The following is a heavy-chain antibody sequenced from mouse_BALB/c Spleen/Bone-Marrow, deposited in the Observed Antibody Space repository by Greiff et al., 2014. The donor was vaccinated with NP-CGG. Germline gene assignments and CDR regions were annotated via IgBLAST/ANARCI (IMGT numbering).Heavy chain of an antibody. CDR3: ARDYGNYVRFAY. CDR2: IRNKANGYTT. CDR1: GFTFTDYY. D-gene: IGHD2-1*01. J-gene: IGHJ3*01. Sequence: VQLQQPGGGLVQPGGSLRLSCATSGFTFTDYYMSWVRQPPGKALEWLGFIRNKANGYTTEYSASVKGRFTISRDNSQSILYLQMNTLRAEDSATYYCARDYGNYVRFAYWGQGTLVTVSA. V-gene: IGHV7-3*02.